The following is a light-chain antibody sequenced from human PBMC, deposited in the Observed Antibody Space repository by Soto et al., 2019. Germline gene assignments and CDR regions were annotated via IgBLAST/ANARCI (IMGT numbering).Light chain of an antibody. J-gene: IGLJ1*01. CDR1: SSDVGGYNY. CDR2: DVS. CDR3: SSYTSSNNNG. Sequence: QSVLTQPASVSGSPGQSITISCTGTSSDVGGYNYVSWYQQHPGKAPKLMICDVSNRPSGVSNLFSGSKSGNTASLTISGLQAEDEAAYYCSSYTSSNNNGFGTGTKLTVL. V-gene: IGLV2-14*01.